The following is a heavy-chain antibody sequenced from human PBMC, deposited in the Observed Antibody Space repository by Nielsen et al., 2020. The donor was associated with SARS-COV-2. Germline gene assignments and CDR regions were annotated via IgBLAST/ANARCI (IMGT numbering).Heavy chain of an antibody. J-gene: IGHJ6*02. V-gene: IGHV4-34*01. CDR2: INRGGST. Sequence: VRQMPGKGLEWIGEINRGGSTNYNPSLKRRVTISVDTSKNQFSLKLSSVTAADTAVYYCARRGFMDVWGQGTTVTVSS. D-gene: IGHD3-10*01. CDR3: ARRGFMDV.